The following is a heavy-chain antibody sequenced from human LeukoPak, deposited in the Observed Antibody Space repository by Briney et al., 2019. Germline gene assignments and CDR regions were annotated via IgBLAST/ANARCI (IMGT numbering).Heavy chain of an antibody. Sequence: GASVKVSCKASGYTFTSYGISWVRQAPGQGLEWMGWISAYNGNTNYAQKLQGRVTMTADTSTSTAYMELRSLRSDDTAVYYCARDHSGSYPNYFDYWGQGTLVTVSS. CDR3: ARDHSGSYPNYFDY. J-gene: IGHJ4*02. CDR1: GYTFTSYG. CDR2: ISAYNGNT. D-gene: IGHD1-26*01. V-gene: IGHV1-18*01.